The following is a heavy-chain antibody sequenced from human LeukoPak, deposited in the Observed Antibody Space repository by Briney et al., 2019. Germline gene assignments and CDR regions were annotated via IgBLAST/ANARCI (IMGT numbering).Heavy chain of an antibody. V-gene: IGHV1-2*02. CDR1: GYTFTGYY. D-gene: IGHD2-2*01. Sequence: ASVKVSCKASGYTFTGYYMHWVRQAPGQGLEWMGWINPNSGGTNYAQKFQGRVTMTRDTSISTAYMELRSLRSDDTAMYYCARVKKLTSDYWGQGTLVTVSS. CDR2: INPNSGGT. CDR3: ARVKKLTSDY. J-gene: IGHJ4*02.